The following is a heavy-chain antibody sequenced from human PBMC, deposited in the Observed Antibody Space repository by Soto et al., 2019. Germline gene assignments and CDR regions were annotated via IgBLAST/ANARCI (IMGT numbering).Heavy chain of an antibody. Sequence: QVQLVQSGAEMKKPGASVKVSCKASGYTFSGYNIHWVRQAPGQGPQWVGWVNLNSAGTYFAPESQDRVTMTRDPSISTASMELHSLRSDDTAIYYCAVCENLGDGVFDVGGQGPMVTVSS. CDR1: GYTFSGYN. CDR3: AVCENLGDGVFDV. V-gene: IGHV1-2*02. D-gene: IGHD2-8*01. CDR2: VNLNSAGT. J-gene: IGHJ3*01.